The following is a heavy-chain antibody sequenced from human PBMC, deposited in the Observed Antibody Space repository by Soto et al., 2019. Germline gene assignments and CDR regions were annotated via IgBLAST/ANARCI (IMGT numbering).Heavy chain of an antibody. D-gene: IGHD2-2*01. J-gene: IGHJ4*02. V-gene: IGHV5-51*01. CDR2: VYPGDSDI. CDR3: ARRYCSSVSCYLDY. Sequence: PGESLKISCKASGYSFSTYWIGWVRQMPGKGLEWMGIVYPGDSDIRYSPSFQGQATISADRSISTTYLQWSGLKASDTAMYYCARRYCSSVSCYLDYWGQGTRVTVSS. CDR1: GYSFSTYW.